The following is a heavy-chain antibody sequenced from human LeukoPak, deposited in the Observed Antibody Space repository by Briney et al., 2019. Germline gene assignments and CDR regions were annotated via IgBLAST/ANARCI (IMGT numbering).Heavy chain of an antibody. V-gene: IGHV1-2*02. D-gene: IGHD1-1*01. CDR1: GYTFTGYY. Sequence: ASVKVSCKAPGYTFTGYYMHWVRQAPGQGLEWMGWINPNSGGTNYVQKFQGRVTMTRDTSISTAYMELSRLRSDDTAVYYCAPSGGTTSGFHMWYFDYWGQGTLVTVSS. CDR2: INPNSGGT. CDR3: APSGGTTSGFHMWYFDY. J-gene: IGHJ4*02.